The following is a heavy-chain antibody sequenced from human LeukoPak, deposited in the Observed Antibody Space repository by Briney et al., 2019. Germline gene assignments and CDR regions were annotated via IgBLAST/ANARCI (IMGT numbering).Heavy chain of an antibody. CDR3: AKVIGGYSYGYGIDY. Sequence: PGGSLRLSCAASGLTFFTYGMHWVRQAPGKGLEWVSGISGSGRSTNYADSVKGRFTISRDNSKNTLYLQMNSLRAEDTAVYYCAKVIGGYSYGYGIDYWGQGTLVTVSS. CDR1: GLTFFTYG. CDR2: ISGSGRST. D-gene: IGHD5-18*01. V-gene: IGHV3-23*01. J-gene: IGHJ4*02.